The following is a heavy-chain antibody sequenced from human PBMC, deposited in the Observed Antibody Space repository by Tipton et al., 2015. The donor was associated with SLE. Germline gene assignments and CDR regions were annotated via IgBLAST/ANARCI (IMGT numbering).Heavy chain of an antibody. Sequence: TLSLTCTVFGGSISSHYWSWIRQPPGKGLEWIGYIYYSGSTNYNPSLKSRVTISVDTSKNQFSLKLSSVTAADTAVYYCAREGSGSYWINWFDPWGQGTLVTVSS. J-gene: IGHJ5*02. CDR3: AREGSGSYWINWFDP. D-gene: IGHD1-26*01. CDR1: GGSISSHY. CDR2: IYYSGST. V-gene: IGHV4-59*11.